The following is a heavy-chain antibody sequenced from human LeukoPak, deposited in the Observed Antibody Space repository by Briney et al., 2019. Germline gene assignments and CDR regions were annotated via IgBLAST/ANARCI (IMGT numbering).Heavy chain of an antibody. Sequence: SETLSLTCTVSGGSISGSSYYWGWSRQPPGRGLEWIGSIYYSGSTYYNPSLKSRVTISVDTSKNQFSLKLSSVTAADTAVYYCASYDYVWGSYRTFDYWGQGTLVTVSS. J-gene: IGHJ4*02. CDR1: GGSISGSSYY. CDR2: IYYSGST. V-gene: IGHV4-39*01. D-gene: IGHD3-16*02. CDR3: ASYDYVWGSYRTFDY.